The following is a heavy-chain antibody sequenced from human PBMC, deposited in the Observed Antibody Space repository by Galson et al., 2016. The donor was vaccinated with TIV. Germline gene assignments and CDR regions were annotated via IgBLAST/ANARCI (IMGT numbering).Heavy chain of an antibody. V-gene: IGHV3-48*03. CDR1: GFISSNYE. CDR2: ITSGWGPT. Sequence: SLRLSCAASGFISSNYEMNWVRQAPGKGLEWISYITSGWGPTYYAESVKGRLSISRDNTKNSLYLQMNSLRPEDTAVYYCVREAVMSFGVDVFDVWGQGTVVTVSS. D-gene: IGHD3/OR15-3a*01. CDR3: VREAVMSFGVDVFDV. J-gene: IGHJ3*01.